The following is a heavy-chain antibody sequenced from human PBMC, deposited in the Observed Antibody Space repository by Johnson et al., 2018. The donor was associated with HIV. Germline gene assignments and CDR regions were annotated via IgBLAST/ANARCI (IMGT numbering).Heavy chain of an antibody. CDR3: AGRAYYDDSGGCYSHAFDI. CDR1: GFTFDDYG. CDR2: INWNGGST. J-gene: IGHJ3*02. Sequence: MQLVESGGGVVRPGGSLRLSCAASGFTFDDYGMSWVRQAPGKGLEWVSGINWNGGSTGYADSVKGRFTISRDNSKNTLYLQMNSQRAEDTAVYYCAGRAYYDDSGGCYSHAFDIWDQGTMVTVSS. V-gene: IGHV3-20*04. D-gene: IGHD3-22*01.